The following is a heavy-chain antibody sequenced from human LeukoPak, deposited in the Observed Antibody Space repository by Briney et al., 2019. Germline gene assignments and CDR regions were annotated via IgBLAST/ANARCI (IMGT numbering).Heavy chain of an antibody. J-gene: IGHJ4*02. Sequence: SETLSLTCAVYGGSFSGYYWSWIGQPPGKGLEWIGVINHSGSTNYNPSLTSRVTISVATSKNQFSLKLSSVTAADTAVYYCARGQAAGATYDYDSSGYYPFDYWGQGTLVTVSS. D-gene: IGHD3-22*01. CDR2: INHSGST. V-gene: IGHV4-34*01. CDR1: GGSFSGYY. CDR3: ARGQAAGATYDYDSSGYYPFDY.